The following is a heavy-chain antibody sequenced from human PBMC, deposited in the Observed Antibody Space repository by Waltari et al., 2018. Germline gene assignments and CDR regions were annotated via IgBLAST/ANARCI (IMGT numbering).Heavy chain of an antibody. CDR1: GCTFTSSP. V-gene: IGHV1-3*01. Sequence: QAQLVQSGAEVKKPGAAVKVSCTASGCTFTSSPIHWVPQAPGQRLEGMGWINAGNGNTKYSQKFQGRVTITRDTSASTAYMELSSLRSEDTAVYYCASMLAHRSGFDPWGQGTLVTVSS. CDR2: INAGNGNT. CDR3: ASMLAHRSGFDP. J-gene: IGHJ5*02. D-gene: IGHD3-16*01.